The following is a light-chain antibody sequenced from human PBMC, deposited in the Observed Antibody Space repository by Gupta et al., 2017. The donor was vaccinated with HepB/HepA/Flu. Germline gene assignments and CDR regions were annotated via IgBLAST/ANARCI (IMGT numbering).Light chain of an antibody. Sequence: DIAMTQSPDSLSVSLGEGATINCRSSQNLLYTSNNQNYLAWYQQKPGQPPKLLIYWATTRKSGVPDRFSGSGSGTDFSLTIGSLQAADAAVYYCQQYGNTPYTFGQGTKLEI. CDR3: QQYGNTPYT. CDR1: QNLLYTSNNQNY. CDR2: WAT. J-gene: IGKJ2*01. V-gene: IGKV4-1*01.